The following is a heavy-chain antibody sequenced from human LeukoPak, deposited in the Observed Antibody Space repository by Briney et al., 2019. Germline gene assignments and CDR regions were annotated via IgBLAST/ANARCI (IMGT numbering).Heavy chain of an antibody. CDR3: ARGRYFDWLPLNWFDP. D-gene: IGHD3-9*01. CDR1: GFTFSSYA. CDR2: ISGSGGST. Sequence: GGSLRLSXAASGFTFSSYAMSWVRQAPGKGLEWVSAISGSGGSTYYADSVKGRFTISRDNSKNTLYLQMNSLRAEDTAVYYCARGRYFDWLPLNWFDPWGQGTLVTVSS. V-gene: IGHV3-23*01. J-gene: IGHJ5*02.